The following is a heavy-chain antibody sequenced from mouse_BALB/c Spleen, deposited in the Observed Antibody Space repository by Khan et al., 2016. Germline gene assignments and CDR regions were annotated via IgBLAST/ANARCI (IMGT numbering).Heavy chain of an antibody. Sequence: QVTLKESGPGLLQPSQTLSLTCSFSGFSLSTSGMGVSWIRQPSGKGLEWLTHIYWDDDKRYNPSLKSRPTIPKDTSSNQVFLKSTSVDTSDAASYCCARRGGDYFDYWGQGTTLTVSS. CDR1: GFSLSTSGMG. V-gene: IGHV8-12*01. CDR3: ARRGGDYFDY. J-gene: IGHJ2*01. CDR2: IYWDDDK.